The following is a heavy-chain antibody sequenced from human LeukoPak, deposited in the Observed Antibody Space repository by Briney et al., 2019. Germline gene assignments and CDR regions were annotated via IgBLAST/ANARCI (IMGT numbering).Heavy chain of an antibody. Sequence: GGSLRLSCAASGFTFSSYGMYWVRQAPGKGLEWVAFIRYDGSNKYYADSVKGRFTISRDNSKNTLYLHVNSLRPEDTAVYYCARDSGYSSGYLKFDPWGQGTLVTVSS. CDR2: IRYDGSNK. D-gene: IGHD6-19*01. CDR3: ARDSGYSSGYLKFDP. V-gene: IGHV3-30*02. J-gene: IGHJ5*02. CDR1: GFTFSSYG.